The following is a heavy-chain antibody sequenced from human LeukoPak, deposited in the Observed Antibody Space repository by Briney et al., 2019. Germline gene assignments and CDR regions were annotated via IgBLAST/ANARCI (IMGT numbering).Heavy chain of an antibody. J-gene: IGHJ6*03. V-gene: IGHV4-59*11. CDR3: ARARGYMDV. Sequence: PSETLSLTRTVSGGSISSHYWSWIRQPPGKGLEWIGYIYYSGSTNYNPSLKSRVTISVDTSKNQFSLKLSSVTAADTAVYYCARARGYMDVWGKGTTVTVSS. D-gene: IGHD5-24*01. CDR1: GGSISSHY. CDR2: IYYSGST.